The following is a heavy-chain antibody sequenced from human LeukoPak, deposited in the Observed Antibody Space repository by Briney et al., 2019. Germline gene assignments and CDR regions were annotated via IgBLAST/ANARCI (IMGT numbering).Heavy chain of an antibody. Sequence: ASVKVSCEASGYTFTGYYMHWVRQAPGQGLEWMGWINPNSGGTNYAQKFQGRVTMTRDTSISTAYMELSRLRSDDTAVYYCARIKRGYSYGNYFDYWGQGTLVTVSS. V-gene: IGHV1-2*02. J-gene: IGHJ4*02. CDR1: GYTFTGYY. CDR2: INPNSGGT. D-gene: IGHD5-18*01. CDR3: ARIKRGYSYGNYFDY.